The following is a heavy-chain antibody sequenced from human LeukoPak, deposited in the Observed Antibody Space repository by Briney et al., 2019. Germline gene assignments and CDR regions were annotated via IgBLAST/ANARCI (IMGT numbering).Heavy chain of an antibody. Sequence: GGSLRLSCAASGFTVSSNYMSWVRQAPGKGLEWVSVIYSGDSTYYADSVKGRFTISRDNSKNTLYLQMNTLRAEDTAVYYCARGTMSTESGRLIDYWGQGTLVTVSS. V-gene: IGHV3-66*01. CDR2: IYSGDST. D-gene: IGHD4-17*01. CDR3: ARGTMSTESGRLIDY. J-gene: IGHJ4*02. CDR1: GFTVSSNY.